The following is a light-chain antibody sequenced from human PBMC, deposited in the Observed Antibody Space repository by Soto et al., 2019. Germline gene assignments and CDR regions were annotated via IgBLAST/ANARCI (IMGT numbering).Light chain of an antibody. CDR3: QQYYLVPFT. V-gene: IGKV4-1*01. J-gene: IGKJ3*01. Sequence: DIVMTQSPDSLDVSLGERATINCKSSQSVLYTSNYQNYLAWYQQKSGQRPKLLIYGASVRESGVPARFSGSGSGTDFTLTINGLQADDVAVYYCQQYYLVPFTFGPGTRVDIK. CDR2: GAS. CDR1: QSVLYTSNYQNY.